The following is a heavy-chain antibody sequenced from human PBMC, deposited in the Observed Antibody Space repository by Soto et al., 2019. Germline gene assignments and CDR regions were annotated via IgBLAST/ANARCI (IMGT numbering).Heavy chain of an antibody. Sequence: QVQLVESGGDLVKPGGSLRLSCAASGFTFSDYYMTWIRQAPGEGLEWVSYISTSGSTIYSPDSVKGRFTISRDNTTNTLIPQMNTQRAEDTAMYYCARALMVRGDRIYSCYYYLDVWGKGTTVTVSS. CDR2: ISTSGSTI. V-gene: IGHV3-11*01. J-gene: IGHJ6*03. CDR1: GFTFSDYY. D-gene: IGHD3-10*01. CDR3: ARALMVRGDRIYSCYYYLDV.